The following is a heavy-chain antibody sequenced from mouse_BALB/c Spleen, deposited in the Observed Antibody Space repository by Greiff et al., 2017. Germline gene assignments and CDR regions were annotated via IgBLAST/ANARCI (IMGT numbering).Heavy chain of an antibody. Sequence: EVQLVESGGDLVKPGGSLKLSCAASGFTFSSYGMSWVRQTPDKRLEWVATISSGGSYTYYPDSVKGRFTISRDNAKNTLYLEMSSLRSEDTAMYYCAREDYGYDEGFAYWGQGTLVTVSA. CDR1: GFTFSSYG. CDR2: ISSGGSYT. V-gene: IGHV5-6*01. CDR3: AREDYGYDEGFAY. D-gene: IGHD2-2*01. J-gene: IGHJ3*01.